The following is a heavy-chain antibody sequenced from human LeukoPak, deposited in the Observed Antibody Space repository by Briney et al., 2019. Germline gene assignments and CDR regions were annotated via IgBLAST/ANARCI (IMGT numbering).Heavy chain of an antibody. D-gene: IGHD4-17*01. J-gene: IGHJ6*03. CDR1: GFTFSSYW. CDR2: IKQDGSEK. CDR3: ARDNYGDYYYYYMDV. V-gene: IGHV3-7*01. Sequence: GGSLRLSCAASGFTFSSYWMSWVRQAPGKGLEWVANIKQDGSEKYYEDSVKGRFTISRDNAKNSLYLQMNSLRAEDTAVYYCARDNYGDYYYYYMDVWGKGTTVTVSS.